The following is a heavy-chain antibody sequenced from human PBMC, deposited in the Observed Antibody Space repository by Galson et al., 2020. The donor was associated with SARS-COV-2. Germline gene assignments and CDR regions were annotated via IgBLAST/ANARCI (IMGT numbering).Heavy chain of an antibody. CDR2: IHYNGRT. J-gene: IGHJ5*02. CDR1: DVSFTSGGNF. Sequence: SETLSLTCSVSDVSFTSGGNFWSWLRQLPGKGLEWIGYIHYNGRTFYNPSLKSRVTISVDTSKRQFFLKLNSVTAADTAVYYCARRTDYHVTGGRFDPWGQGTLVTVSS. CDR3: ARRTDYHVTGGRFDP. V-gene: IGHV4-31*03. D-gene: IGHD2-8*02.